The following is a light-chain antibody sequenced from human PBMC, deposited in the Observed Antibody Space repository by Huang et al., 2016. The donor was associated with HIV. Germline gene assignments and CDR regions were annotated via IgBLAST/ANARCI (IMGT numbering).Light chain of an antibody. CDR2: DAS. CDR1: QSVSSY. CDR3: QQRSNWPPRYT. J-gene: IGKJ2*01. Sequence: EIVLTQSPATLSLSPGERATLSCRASQSVSSYLAWYQQKPGQAPRLLIADASNRAAGIPARFSGSVSGTDFTLTISSLEPEDFAVYYCQQRSNWPPRYTFGQGTKLEIK. V-gene: IGKV3-11*01.